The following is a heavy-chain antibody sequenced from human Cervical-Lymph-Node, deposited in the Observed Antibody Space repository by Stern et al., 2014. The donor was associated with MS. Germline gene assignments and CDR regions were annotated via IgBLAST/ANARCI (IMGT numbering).Heavy chain of an antibody. J-gene: IGHJ4*02. D-gene: IGHD3-22*01. V-gene: IGHV4-61*02. CDR1: GVSITSSSFY. CDR3: ARQAGYYDNSAYYNY. Sequence: QVQLQESGPGLVKPSQTLSLTCTVSGVSITSSSFYWTWIRQPAGKGLEWIGRIYVRGHTDYNPSLKGRVTMSLDASKNQFSLDLTSVTADDTAVYYCARQAGYYDNSAYYNYWGQGTLVTVSS. CDR2: IYVRGHT.